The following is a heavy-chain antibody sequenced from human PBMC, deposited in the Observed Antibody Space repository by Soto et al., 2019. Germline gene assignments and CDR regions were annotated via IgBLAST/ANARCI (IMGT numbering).Heavy chain of an antibody. D-gene: IGHD5-18*01. CDR1: GGSISSYY. CDR3: AREADTAMGYFDY. CDR2: IYYSGST. V-gene: IGHV4-59*01. J-gene: IGHJ4*02. Sequence: SETLSLTCTVSGGSISSYYWSWIRQPPGKGLEWIGYIYYSGSTNYNPSLKSRVTISVDTSKNQFSLKLSSVTAADTAVCYCAREADTAMGYFDYWGQGTLVTVSS.